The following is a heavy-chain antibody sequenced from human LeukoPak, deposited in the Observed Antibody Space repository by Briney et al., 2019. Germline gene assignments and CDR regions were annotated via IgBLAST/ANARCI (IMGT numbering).Heavy chain of an antibody. V-gene: IGHV1-18*01. Sequence: ASVTVSCKASAYTFTSYGISWVRQVPGQGLEWMGWISAHTGDTNYAQNLQGRVTMTTDTSTSTAYMELRSLTSDDTAVYYCARDTMVTANWFDPWGQGTLVTVSS. D-gene: IGHD2-21*02. CDR2: ISAHTGDT. CDR1: AYTFTSYG. J-gene: IGHJ5*02. CDR3: ARDTMVTANWFDP.